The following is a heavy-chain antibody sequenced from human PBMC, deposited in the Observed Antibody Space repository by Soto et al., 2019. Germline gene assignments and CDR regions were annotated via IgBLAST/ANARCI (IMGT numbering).Heavy chain of an antibody. CDR1: GGPFRSYS. CDR3: ARGPEYYDFWSGYFLDY. Sequence: SVKVSCKASGGPFRSYSISRGRQAPGQGLEWMGGIIPIFGTANYAQKFQGRVTITADESTSTAYMELSSLRSEDTAVYYCARGPEYYDFWSGYFLDYWGQGTLVTVSS. D-gene: IGHD3-3*01. J-gene: IGHJ4*02. V-gene: IGHV1-69*01. CDR2: IIPIFGTA.